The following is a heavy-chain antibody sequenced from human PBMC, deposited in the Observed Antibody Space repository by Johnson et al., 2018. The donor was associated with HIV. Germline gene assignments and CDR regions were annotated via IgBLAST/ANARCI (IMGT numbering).Heavy chain of an antibody. Sequence: VQLLESGGGLVQPGGSLRLSCAASGFTFSSYAMSWVRQAPGKGLEWVSAISGSGGSTYYADSVKGRFTISRDNSKKTLYLQMNSLRIEDTAIYYCARAAIVVLPAGAFDIWGRGTMVTVSS. J-gene: IGHJ3*02. V-gene: IGHV3-23*01. CDR1: GFTFSSYA. D-gene: IGHD2-2*01. CDR2: ISGSGGST. CDR3: ARAAIVVLPAGAFDI.